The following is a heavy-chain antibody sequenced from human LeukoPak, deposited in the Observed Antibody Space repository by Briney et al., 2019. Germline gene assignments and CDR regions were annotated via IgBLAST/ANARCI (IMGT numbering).Heavy chain of an antibody. CDR2: INPNSGGT. CDR1: VYTFTGYY. Sequence: ASVNVSCKASVYTFTGYYMHWVRQAPGQGLEWMGWINPNSGGTNYAQKFQGRVTMTRDTSISTAYMELSRLRSDDTAVYYCARDTVGGRYAFDIWGQGTMVTVSS. V-gene: IGHV1-2*02. J-gene: IGHJ3*02. CDR3: ARDTVGGRYAFDI. D-gene: IGHD4-23*01.